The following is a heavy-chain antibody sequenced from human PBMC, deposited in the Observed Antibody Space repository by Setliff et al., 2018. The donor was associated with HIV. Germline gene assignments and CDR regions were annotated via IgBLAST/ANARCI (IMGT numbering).Heavy chain of an antibody. CDR1: GHTFTNYD. CDR2: MNPNSSVS. J-gene: IGHJ6*02. D-gene: IGHD3-10*01. V-gene: IGHV1-8*01. Sequence: ASVKVSCKPPGHTFTNYDIHWMRRAPGQGLEWMGWMNPNSSVSGYALKFHDRVTMTRDTSITTLYMELSSLTSEDTAVYYCARGKGVGGVIITGGLDVWGQGTTVTVSS. CDR3: ARGKGVGGVIITGGLDV.